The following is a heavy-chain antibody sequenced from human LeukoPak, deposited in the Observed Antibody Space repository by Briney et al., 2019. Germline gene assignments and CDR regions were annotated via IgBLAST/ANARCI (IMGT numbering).Heavy chain of an antibody. CDR2: INPTTGST. D-gene: IGHD2-15*01. Sequence: ASVKVSCKASGYTFTTYYIQWVRQAPGQRLEWLGIINPTTGSTTYAQKFQGRVTMTRDMSTGTVYMEVSSLRSDDTAVYYCARDHVVVVAATNYYYYYYMDVWGKGTTVTISS. CDR3: ARDHVVVVAATNYYYYYYMDV. J-gene: IGHJ6*03. CDR1: GYTFTTYY. V-gene: IGHV1-46*01.